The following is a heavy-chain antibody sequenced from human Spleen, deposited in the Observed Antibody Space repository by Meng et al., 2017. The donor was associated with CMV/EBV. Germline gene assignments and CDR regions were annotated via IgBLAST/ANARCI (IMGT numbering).Heavy chain of an antibody. Sequence: SETLSLTCTVSGGSISSSSYYWGWIRQPPGKGLEWIGSIYYSGSTNYNPSLKSRVTISVDTSKNQFSLKLSSVTAADTAVYYCARVPIYRYSGYDWYFDYWGQGTLVTVSS. J-gene: IGHJ4*02. D-gene: IGHD5-12*01. V-gene: IGHV4-39*07. CDR3: ARVPIYRYSGYDWYFDY. CDR2: IYYSGST. CDR1: GGSISSSSYY.